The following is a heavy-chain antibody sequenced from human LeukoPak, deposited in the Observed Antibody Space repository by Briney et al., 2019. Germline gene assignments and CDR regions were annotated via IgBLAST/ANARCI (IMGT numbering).Heavy chain of an antibody. CDR1: GFTFTSSA. V-gene: IGHV1-58*01. CDR3: AADHHFISSYWYFDL. CDR2: IVVGSGNT. D-gene: IGHD3-3*02. J-gene: IGHJ2*01. Sequence: SVKVSCKASGFTFTSSAVQWVRQARGQRLEWIGWIVVGSGNTNHAQKFQERVTITRDMSTSTAYMELSSLRSEDTAVYYCAADHHFISSYWYFDLWGRGTLVTVSS.